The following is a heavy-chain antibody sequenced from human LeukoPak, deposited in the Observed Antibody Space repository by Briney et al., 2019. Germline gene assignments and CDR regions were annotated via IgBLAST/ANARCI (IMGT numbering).Heavy chain of an antibody. V-gene: IGHV4-31*03. CDR3: ARDRHWNYVGNYFDY. J-gene: IGHJ4*02. Sequence: SETLSLTCTVSGSSISSGGYYWSWIRQHPGKGLEWIGYIYYSGSTYYNPSLKSRVTISVDTSKNQFSLKLSSVTAADTAVYYCARDRHWNYVGNYFDYWGQGTLVTVSS. CDR1: GSSISSGGYY. D-gene: IGHD1-7*01. CDR2: IYYSGST.